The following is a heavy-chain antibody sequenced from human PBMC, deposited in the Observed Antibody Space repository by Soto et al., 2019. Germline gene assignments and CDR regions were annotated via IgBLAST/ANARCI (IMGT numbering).Heavy chain of an antibody. Sequence: ASVKVSCKASGGTFSSYAISWVRQAPGQGLEWMGGIIPIFGTANYAQKFQGRVTITADESTSTAYMELSSLRSEDTAVYYCAIMVAGGYSYGRPAYYYYGMDVWGQGTTVTVSS. CDR3: AIMVAGGYSYGRPAYYYYGMDV. CDR2: IIPIFGTA. V-gene: IGHV1-69*13. CDR1: GGTFSSYA. D-gene: IGHD5-18*01. J-gene: IGHJ6*02.